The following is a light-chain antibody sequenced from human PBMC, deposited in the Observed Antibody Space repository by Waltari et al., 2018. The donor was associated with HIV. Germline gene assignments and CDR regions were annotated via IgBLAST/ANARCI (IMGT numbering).Light chain of an antibody. CDR3: QQHHRLWT. CDR1: QNINIW. J-gene: IGKJ1*01. CDR2: KAS. V-gene: IGKV1-5*03. Sequence: DIQMTQSPSTLSASVGDRVTITCRASQNINIWLAWYQRKPGKAPKLLIYKASTLESGVPSKFSGSGSGTEFTLTISSLQPDDFATYYCQQHHRLWTFGQGTKVEIK.